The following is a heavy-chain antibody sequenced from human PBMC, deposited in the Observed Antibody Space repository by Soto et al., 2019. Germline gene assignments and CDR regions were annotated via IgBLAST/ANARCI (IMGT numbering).Heavy chain of an antibody. Sequence: ASVKVSCKASGGTFSSYTISWVRQAPGQGLEWMGRIIPILGIANYAQKFQGRVTITADKSTSTAYMELSSLRSEDTAVFYFATPPPNYYDSSGLDYWGQGTLVTVSS. J-gene: IGHJ4*02. CDR2: IIPILGIA. D-gene: IGHD3-22*01. CDR1: GGTFSSYT. CDR3: ATPPPNYYDSSGLDY. V-gene: IGHV1-69*02.